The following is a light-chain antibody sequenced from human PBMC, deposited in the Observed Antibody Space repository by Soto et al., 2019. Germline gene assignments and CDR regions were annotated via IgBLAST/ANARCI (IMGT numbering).Light chain of an antibody. Sequence: LQMTQSPSSLSASVGVSVTITCRASQGILDYVAWFQQKPGKAPRLLIFAASTLQSGVPSRLSGSDAGTDFTLTTISLQPEDAETYYCQKYNPVPHTLSHGTTVEIK. V-gene: IGKV1-27*01. CDR1: QGILDY. J-gene: IGKJ1*01. CDR2: AAS. CDR3: QKYNPVPHT.